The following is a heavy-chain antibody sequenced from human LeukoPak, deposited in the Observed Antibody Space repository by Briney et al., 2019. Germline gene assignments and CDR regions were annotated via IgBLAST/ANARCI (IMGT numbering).Heavy chain of an antibody. CDR3: ARGSSSWHDVDAFDI. D-gene: IGHD6-13*01. V-gene: IGHV4-59*01. Sequence: PSETLSLTCTVSGGSISSYYWTWIRQPPGKGLEWIGYIYYSGSTNYNPSLKSRVTISVDTSKNQFSLKLSSVTAADTAVYYCARGSSSWHDVDAFDIWGQGTMVTVSS. J-gene: IGHJ3*02. CDR2: IYYSGST. CDR1: GGSISSYY.